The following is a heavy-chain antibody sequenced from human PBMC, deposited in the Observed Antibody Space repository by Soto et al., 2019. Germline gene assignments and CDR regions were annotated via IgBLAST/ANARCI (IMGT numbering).Heavy chain of an antibody. V-gene: IGHV3-33*01. Sequence: GGYLRLSCAASGFTFSSYGIHWVRQAPGKGLEWVAVIWYDGSNKYYADSVKGRFTISRDNSKNTLYLQMNSLRAEDTAVYYCARESITIFGVARPLYYYGMDVWGQGTTVTVYS. CDR1: GFTFSSYG. CDR3: ARESITIFGVARPLYYYGMDV. J-gene: IGHJ6*02. D-gene: IGHD3-3*01. CDR2: IWYDGSNK.